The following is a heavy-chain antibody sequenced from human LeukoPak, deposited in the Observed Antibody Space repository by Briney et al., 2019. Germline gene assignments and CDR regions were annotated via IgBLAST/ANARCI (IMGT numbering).Heavy chain of an antibody. V-gene: IGHV3-7*01. CDR1: GFSFNRHW. CDR3: ARGPNYGARVDYLDS. J-gene: IGHJ4*02. Sequence: GGSLRLSCAASGFSFNRHWMTWVCQAPGKGLEWVASIRQGGSEKYYADSVKGRFTVSRDDAKNSLYFQMNSPSADDTAVYYCARGPNYGARVDYLDSWGQGTKVTVSS. D-gene: IGHD4-17*01. CDR2: IRQGGSEK.